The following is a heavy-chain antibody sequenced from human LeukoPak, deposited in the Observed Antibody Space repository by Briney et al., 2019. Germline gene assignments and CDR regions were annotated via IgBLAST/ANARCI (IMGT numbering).Heavy chain of an antibody. D-gene: IGHD2-2*01. V-gene: IGHV1-46*01. J-gene: IGHJ4*02. CDR2: INPSGGST. CDR3: ARWVYCSSTSCPRGEGLFDY. Sequence: ASVKVSCKASGYTFTSYYMHWVRQAPGQGLEWMGIINPSGGSTSYAQKFQGRVTMTRDTSTSTVYMELSSLRSEDTAVYYCARWVYCSSTSCPRGEGLFDYWGQGTLVTVSS. CDR1: GYTFTSYY.